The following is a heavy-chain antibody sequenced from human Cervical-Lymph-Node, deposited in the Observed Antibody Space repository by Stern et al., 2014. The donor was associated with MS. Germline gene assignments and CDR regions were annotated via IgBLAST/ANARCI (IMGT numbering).Heavy chain of an antibody. V-gene: IGHV3-30-3*01. D-gene: IGHD7-27*01. CDR2: ISYDGSYK. J-gene: IGHJ4*02. CDR3: ARETLGTLDY. Sequence: MQLVESGGGVVQPGTSLRLSCAASGFTFRSYALHWVRQAPGKGLEWVAVISYDGSYKNYADSVKGRFTISRDNSKNTVYLQMNSLRVEDTAVYYCARETLGTLDYWGQGTLVTVSS. CDR1: GFTFRSYA.